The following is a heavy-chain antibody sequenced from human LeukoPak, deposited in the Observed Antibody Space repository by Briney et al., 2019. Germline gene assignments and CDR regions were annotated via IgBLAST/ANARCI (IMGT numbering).Heavy chain of an antibody. V-gene: IGHV1-2*02. D-gene: IGHD6-19*01. J-gene: IGHJ4*02. CDR1: GYTSTGYY. Sequence: GASVKVSCKASGYTSTGYYMHWVRQAPGQGLEWMGWINPNSGGTNYAQKFQGRVTTTRDTSISTAYMELSRLRSDDTAVYYCARAGYSSGWRPDYWGQGTLVTVSS. CDR3: ARAGYSSGWRPDY. CDR2: INPNSGGT.